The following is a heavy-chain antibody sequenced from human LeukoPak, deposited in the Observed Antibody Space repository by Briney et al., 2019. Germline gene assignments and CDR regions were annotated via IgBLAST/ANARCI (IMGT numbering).Heavy chain of an antibody. CDR1: GFTFSSYN. J-gene: IGHJ4*02. CDR3: AREYSSSSGSVSDY. CDR2: ITSSSSTI. D-gene: IGHD6-6*01. V-gene: IGHV3-48*02. Sequence: GSLRLSCAASGFTFSSYNMNWVRQAPGKGLEWVSYITSSSSTIYYADSVKGRFTISRDDAKNSLYLQMNSLRDEDTAVYYCAREYSSSSGSVSDYWGQGTLVTVSS.